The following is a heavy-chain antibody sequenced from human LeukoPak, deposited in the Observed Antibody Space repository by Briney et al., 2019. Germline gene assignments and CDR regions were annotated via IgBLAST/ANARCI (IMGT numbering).Heavy chain of an antibody. D-gene: IGHD4-17*01. CDR2: IRSKAYGGTT. CDR1: GFTFGDYA. V-gene: IGHV3-49*03. CDR3: TRDNGDLSWYYYGMDV. Sequence: GGSLRRSCTASGFTFGDYAMSWFRQAPGKGLEWVGFIRSKAYGGTTEYAASVKGRFTISRDDSKSIAYLQMNSLKTEDTAVYYCTRDNGDLSWYYYGMDVWGQGTTVTVSS. J-gene: IGHJ6*02.